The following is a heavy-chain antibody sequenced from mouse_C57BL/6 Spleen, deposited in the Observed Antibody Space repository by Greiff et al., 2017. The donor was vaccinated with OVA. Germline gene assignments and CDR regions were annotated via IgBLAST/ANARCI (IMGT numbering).Heavy chain of an antibody. CDR1: GYTFTSYW. CDR2: IDPSDSET. D-gene: IGHD4-1*02. CDR3: ARPNWDAGYFEV. J-gene: IGHJ1*03. V-gene: IGHV1-52*01. Sequence: QVQLQQPGAELVRPGSSVKLSCKASGYTFTSYWMHWVKQRPIQGLEWIGNIDPSDSETHYNPKFKDKATLTVDKSSSTAYMQLRSLTSEDAAVYDCARPNWDAGYFEVWGTGTTVTVSS.